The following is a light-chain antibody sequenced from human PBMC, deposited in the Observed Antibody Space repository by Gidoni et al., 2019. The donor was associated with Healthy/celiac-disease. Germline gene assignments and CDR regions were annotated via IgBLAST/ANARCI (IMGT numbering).Light chain of an antibody. J-gene: IGKJ2*01. CDR3: QQYNNWPPYT. CDR1: QRVSSN. V-gene: IGKV3-15*01. CDR2: CAS. Sequence: ELVMTQSPPTLSVSTGERATLSCRASQRVSSNLAWYQQKPGQAPRLLIYCASTMATGIPARFSGSGSGTEFTLTISSLQSEDFAVYYCQQYNNWPPYTFGQGTKLEIK.